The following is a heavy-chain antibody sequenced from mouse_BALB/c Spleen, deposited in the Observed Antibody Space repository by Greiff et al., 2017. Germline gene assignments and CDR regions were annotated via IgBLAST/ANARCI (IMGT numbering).Heavy chain of an antibody. V-gene: IGHV10-3*03. Sequence: DVKLVESGGGLVQPKGSLKLSCAASGFTFNTYAMHWVCQAPGKGLEWVARIRSKSNNYATYYADSVKDRFTISRDDSQSMLYLQMNNLKTEDTAMYYCVREARPYYYAMDYWGQGTSVTVSS. CDR1: GFTFNTYA. CDR2: IRSKSNNYAT. J-gene: IGHJ4*01. CDR3: VREARPYYYAMDY.